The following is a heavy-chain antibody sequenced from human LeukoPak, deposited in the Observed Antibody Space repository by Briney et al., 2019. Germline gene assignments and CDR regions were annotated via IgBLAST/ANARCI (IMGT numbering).Heavy chain of an antibody. D-gene: IGHD4-17*01. Sequence: SVKVSCKASGGTFSSYTISWVRQAPGQGLEWMGGIIPIFGTANCTQKFQGRVTIAADKSTSTAYMELSSLRSEDTAVYYCASGMTTVTTRQFDYWGREAWSPSPQ. V-gene: IGHV1-69*06. CDR3: ASGMTTVTTRQFDY. CDR2: IIPIFGTA. J-gene: IGHJ4*02. CDR1: GGTFSSYT.